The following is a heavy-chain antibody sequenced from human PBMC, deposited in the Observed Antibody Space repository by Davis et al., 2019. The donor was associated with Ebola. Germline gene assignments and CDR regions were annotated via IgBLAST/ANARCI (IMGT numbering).Heavy chain of an antibody. CDR2: IYPSGST. CDR1: GGSISGYY. D-gene: IGHD6-19*01. J-gene: IGHJ5*02. CDR3: ARGVWLGDNWFDP. V-gene: IGHV4-4*07. Sequence: PSETLSLTCIVSGGSISGYYWSWIRQPAGKGLEFIGRIYPSGSTNYKPSLKGRVTMSIDTSNNQFSLKVNSVTAADTAIYYCARGVWLGDNWFDPWGQGIPVTVSS.